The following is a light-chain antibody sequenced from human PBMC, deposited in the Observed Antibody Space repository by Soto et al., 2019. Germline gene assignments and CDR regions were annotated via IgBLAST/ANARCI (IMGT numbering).Light chain of an antibody. CDR2: GAS. CDR3: HQSYSTLLS. Sequence: IEVTQSPSSLSASVVDRVTITCMASQSISTYLNWYQQKGGKAPKLLIHGASSLQSGVPLRFSATGSGTDFSLTIMSLQPEDFATYYCHQSYSTLLSFGGGTKVDI. CDR1: QSISTY. V-gene: IGKV1-39*01. J-gene: IGKJ4*01.